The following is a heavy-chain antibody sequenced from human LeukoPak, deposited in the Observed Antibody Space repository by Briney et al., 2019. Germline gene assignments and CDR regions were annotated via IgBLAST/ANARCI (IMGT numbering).Heavy chain of an antibody. J-gene: IGHJ4*02. V-gene: IGHV4-39*07. CDR1: GGSISSSSYY. CDR3: ARGTMVRGIDY. CDR2: IYYSGST. D-gene: IGHD3-10*01. Sequence: SETLSLTCTVSGGSISSSSYYWGWIRQPPGKGLEWIGSIYYSGSTYYNPSLKSRVTISVDTSKNQFSLKLSSVTAADTAVYYCARGTMVRGIDYWGQGTLVIVSS.